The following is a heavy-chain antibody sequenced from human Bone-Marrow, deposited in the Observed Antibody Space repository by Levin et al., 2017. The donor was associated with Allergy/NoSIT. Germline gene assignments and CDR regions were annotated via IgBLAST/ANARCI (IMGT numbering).Heavy chain of an antibody. CDR1: GFTFTNAW. J-gene: IGHJ4*02. CDR2: LKSNPDGGTS. CDR3: TTGRIITGTGEDY. V-gene: IGHV3-15*01. Sequence: PGGSLRLSCAASGFTFTNAWMSWVRQAPGKGLEWVGRLKSNPDGGTSDYAAPLKGRFTISRDDSKNTLYLQMNSLKTEDTAMYYCTTGRIITGTGEDYWGQGTLVTVSS. D-gene: IGHD1-20*01.